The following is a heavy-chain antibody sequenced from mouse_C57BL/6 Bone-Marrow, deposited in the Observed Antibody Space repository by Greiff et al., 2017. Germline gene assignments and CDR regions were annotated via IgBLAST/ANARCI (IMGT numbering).Heavy chain of an antibody. Sequence: EVKLMESGGGLVQPGGSMKLSCAASGFTFSDAWMDWVRQSPEKGLEWVAEIRNKANNHATYYAESVKGRFTISRDDSKSSVYLPMHRFRAEDSGIYSCTRNSYSALDYWGQGTSVTVSS. CDR3: TRNSYSALDY. CDR2: IRNKANNHAT. J-gene: IGHJ4*01. CDR1: GFTFSDAW. D-gene: IGHD2-12*01. V-gene: IGHV6-6*01.